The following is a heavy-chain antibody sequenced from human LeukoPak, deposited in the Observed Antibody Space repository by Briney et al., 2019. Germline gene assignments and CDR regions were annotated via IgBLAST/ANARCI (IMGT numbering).Heavy chain of an antibody. J-gene: IGHJ4*02. CDR2: IRYDGSDK. CDR1: GFTFSSYG. D-gene: IGHD3-16*01. V-gene: IGHV3-30*02. CDR3: AQYSYGDF. Sequence: GGSLRLSCAASGFTFSSYGMHWVRQSPGEGLEWLGFIRYDGSDKYYADSVKGRLTISRDNSKNTLYLQMSSLRAEDTALYYCAQYSYGDFWGQGTLVTVSS.